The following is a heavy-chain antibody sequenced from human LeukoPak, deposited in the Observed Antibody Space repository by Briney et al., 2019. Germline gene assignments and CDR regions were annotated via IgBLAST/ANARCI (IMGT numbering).Heavy chain of an antibody. CDR1: GFTFSSYD. J-gene: IGHJ6*03. Sequence: PGGALRLSCAASGFTFSSYDMHWVRQAPCKGLEWVAVIWYDGSNKYYADSVKGRFTISRDNSKHPLYLQMNSLRAEDTAVYYCARRYKAWNEAEHYYYYYMDVWGKGPTVTVSS. V-gene: IGHV3-33*01. CDR3: ARRYKAWNEAEHYYYYYMDV. CDR2: IWYDGSNK. D-gene: IGHD1-1*01.